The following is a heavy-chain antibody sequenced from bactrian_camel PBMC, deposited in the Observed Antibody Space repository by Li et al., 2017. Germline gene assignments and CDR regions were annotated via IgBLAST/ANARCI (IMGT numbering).Heavy chain of an antibody. D-gene: IGHD1*01. Sequence: VQLVESGGGLVQAGGSLRLSCAASQYTYSSNCVGWLRQAPGKGLEWVSGINSGGGSTYYADSVKGRFTIVRDSAKITIHLQMNNLKLEDTAIYYCASASTYSCADAWRRGAMGYNSWGQGTQVTVS. V-gene: IGHV3S31*01. CDR1: QYTYSSNC. CDR3: ASASTYSCADAWRRGAMGYNS. CDR2: INSGGGST. J-gene: IGHJ4*01.